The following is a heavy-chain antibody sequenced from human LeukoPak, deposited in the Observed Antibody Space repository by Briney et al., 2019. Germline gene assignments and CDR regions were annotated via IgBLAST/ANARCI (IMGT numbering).Heavy chain of an antibody. D-gene: IGHD4-17*01. Sequence: SETLSLTCTVSGGSISSYYWSWIRQPPGKGLEWVGYVYFSGYTNYNPSLKSRVSMSVDMSKNQFSLILSSVTAADTAMYYCARLNGVSDDYGDWFDPWGQGTLVTVSS. CDR3: ARLNGVSDDYGDWFDP. CDR1: GGSISSYY. CDR2: VYFSGYT. V-gene: IGHV4-59*08. J-gene: IGHJ5*02.